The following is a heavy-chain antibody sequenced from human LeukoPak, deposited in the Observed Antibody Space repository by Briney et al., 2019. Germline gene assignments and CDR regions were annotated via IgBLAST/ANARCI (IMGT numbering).Heavy chain of an antibody. D-gene: IGHD2-15*01. CDR2: IYTSGST. CDR3: ARVVVHIVVVGAYYYMDV. J-gene: IGHJ6*03. CDR1: GGSISSYY. Sequence: SETLSLTCTVSGGSISSYYWSWIRQPAGKGLEWIGRIYTSGSTNYNPSLKSRVTMSVDTSKNQFSLKLSSVTAAGTAVYYCARVVVHIVVVGAYYYMDVWGKGTTVTVSS. V-gene: IGHV4-4*07.